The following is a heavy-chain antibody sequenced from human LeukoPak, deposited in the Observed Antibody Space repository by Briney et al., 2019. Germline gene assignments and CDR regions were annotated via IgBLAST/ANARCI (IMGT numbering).Heavy chain of an antibody. CDR2: IYYSGST. CDR1: GGSTSSYY. V-gene: IGHV4-59*01. Sequence: MSSETLSLTCTVAGGSTSSYYWSWIRQPPGKGLEWLGYIYYSGSTNYNPSLKSRVTISVDMSKNQFSLKLSSVTAADTAVYYCARAAASEDYYYYYMDVWGKGTTVTVSS. J-gene: IGHJ6*03. D-gene: IGHD6-13*01. CDR3: ARAAASEDYYYYYMDV.